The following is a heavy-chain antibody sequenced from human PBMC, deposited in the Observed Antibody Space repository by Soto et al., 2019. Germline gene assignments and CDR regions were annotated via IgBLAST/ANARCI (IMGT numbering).Heavy chain of an antibody. D-gene: IGHD4-17*01. J-gene: IGHJ1*01. V-gene: IGHV3-30*18. CDR2: ISYGGSNN. CDR3: AKGDYGDYDYVQH. CDR1: GFTFSSYD. Sequence: QVQLVESGGGVVQPGRSLRLSCAASGFTFSSYDMHWVRQAPGKGLEWVALISYGGSNNYYADSVKGRFTISRDNSKNTLYLQMDSLSAEDTAVYYCAKGDYGDYDYVQHWGQGSLVTVSS.